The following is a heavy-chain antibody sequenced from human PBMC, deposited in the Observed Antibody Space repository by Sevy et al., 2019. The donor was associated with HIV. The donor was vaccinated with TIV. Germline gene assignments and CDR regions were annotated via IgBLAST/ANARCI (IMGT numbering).Heavy chain of an antibody. CDR2: ITGNGQKK. J-gene: IGHJ5*02. CDR3: VRDMSPILGTGHNWFDL. Sequence: GGSLRLSCVGSGFVFEDFAVHWVRRSPGKALEWVSGITGNGQKKFYEGSVKGRFSISRDNARKSLYLQMNNMNFDDTAFYYCVRDMSPILGTGHNWFDLWGQGTLVTVSS. D-gene: IGHD2-15*01. CDR1: GFVFEDFA. V-gene: IGHV3-9*01.